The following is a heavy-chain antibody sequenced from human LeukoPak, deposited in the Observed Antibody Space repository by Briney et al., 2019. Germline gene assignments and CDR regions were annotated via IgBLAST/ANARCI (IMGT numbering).Heavy chain of an antibody. CDR2: IIPIFGTA. J-gene: IGHJ3*02. CDR3: ATSGWQMSSAFDI. V-gene: IGHV1-69*06. Sequence: SVKVSCKASGGTFSSYAISWVRQAPGQGLEWMGGIIPIFGTANYAQKFQGRVAITADKSTSTAYMELSSLRSEDTAVYYCATSGWQMSSAFDIWGQGTMVTVSS. CDR1: GGTFSSYA. D-gene: IGHD6-19*01.